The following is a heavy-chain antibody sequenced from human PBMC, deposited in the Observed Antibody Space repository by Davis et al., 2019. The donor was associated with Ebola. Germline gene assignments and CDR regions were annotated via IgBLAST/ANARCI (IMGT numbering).Heavy chain of an antibody. Sequence: ASVKVSCKASGYTFTSYAMHWVRQAPGQRLEWMGWINAGNGNTKYSQKFQGRVTITRDTSASTAYMELSSLRSDDTAVYYCARAVGYYDSSGYPYYFDYWGQGTLVTVSS. V-gene: IGHV1-3*01. CDR3: ARAVGYYDSSGYPYYFDY. CDR1: GYTFTSYA. D-gene: IGHD3-22*01. J-gene: IGHJ4*02. CDR2: INAGNGNT.